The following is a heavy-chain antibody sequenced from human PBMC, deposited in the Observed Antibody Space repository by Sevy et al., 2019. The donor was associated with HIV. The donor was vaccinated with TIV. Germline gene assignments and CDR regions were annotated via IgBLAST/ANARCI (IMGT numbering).Heavy chain of an antibody. V-gene: IGHV3-74*01. J-gene: IGHJ4*02. Sequence: GRSLRLSCAASGFTFSSYWMHWVRQAPGKGLVWVSRINSDGSSTSYADSVKGRFTISRDNAKNTLYLQMNSLRAEDTAVYYCARAYPHTAAGTLGDFDYWGQGTLVTVSS. D-gene: IGHD6-13*01. CDR2: INSDGSST. CDR1: GFTFSSYW. CDR3: ARAYPHTAAGTLGDFDY.